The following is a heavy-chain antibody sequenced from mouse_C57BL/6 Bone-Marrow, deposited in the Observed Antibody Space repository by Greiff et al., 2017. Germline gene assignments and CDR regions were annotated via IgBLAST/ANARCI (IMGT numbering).Heavy chain of an antibody. CDR2: IDPENGDT. J-gene: IGHJ4*01. V-gene: IGHV14-4*01. CDR1: GFNIKDDY. CDR3: TTETMYY. Sequence: EVQLQQSGAELVRPGASVKLSCTASGFNIKDDYMHWVKQRPEQGLEWIGWIDPENGDTEYASKFQGKATITADTSSNTAYLPLSSLTSEDTAVYYCTTETMYYWGVGPSVTVSS.